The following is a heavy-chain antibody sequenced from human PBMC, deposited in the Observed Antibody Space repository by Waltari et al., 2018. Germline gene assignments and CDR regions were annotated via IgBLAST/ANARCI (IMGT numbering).Heavy chain of an antibody. V-gene: IGHV1-2*02. Sequence: QVQLVQSGAEVKKPGASVRVSCKTSGYTFTNFYIHWVRQAPGQGLEWMGRINPNTGATNYAQIFQGRVTMTRDTSSSTAYMELSRLKSDDTALYYCAREDYSNYFDYWGQGTLVTVSS. CDR3: AREDYSNYFDY. D-gene: IGHD4-4*01. CDR1: GYTFTNFY. CDR2: INPNTGAT. J-gene: IGHJ4*02.